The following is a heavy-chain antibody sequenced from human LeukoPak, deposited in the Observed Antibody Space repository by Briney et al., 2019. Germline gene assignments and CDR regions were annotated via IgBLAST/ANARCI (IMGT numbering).Heavy chain of an antibody. J-gene: IGHJ4*02. CDR3: ARALDYGGNRPFDY. CDR2: INHSGST. CDR1: GGSFSGYY. Sequence: SETLSLTCAVYGGSFSGYYWSWIRQPPGKGLEWIGEINHSGSTDYNPSLKSRVTISVDTSKNQFSLKLSSVTAADTAVYYCARALDYGGNRPFDYWGQGTLVTVSS. V-gene: IGHV4-34*01. D-gene: IGHD4-23*01.